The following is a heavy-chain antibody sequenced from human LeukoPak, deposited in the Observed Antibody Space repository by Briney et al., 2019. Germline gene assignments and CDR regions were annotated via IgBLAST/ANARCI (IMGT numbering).Heavy chain of an antibody. CDR3: ASSGDHYYYYGMDV. Sequence: PSETLSLTCTVSGGSVSSGSYYWSWTRQPPGKGLEWIGYIYYSGSTNYNPSLKSRVTISVDTSKNQFSLKLSSVTAADTAVYYCASSGDHYYYYGMDVWGQGTTVTVSS. J-gene: IGHJ6*02. CDR2: IYYSGST. D-gene: IGHD4-17*01. V-gene: IGHV4-61*01. CDR1: GGSVSSGSYY.